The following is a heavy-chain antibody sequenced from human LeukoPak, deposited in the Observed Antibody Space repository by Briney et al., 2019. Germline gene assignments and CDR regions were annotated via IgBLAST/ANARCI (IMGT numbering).Heavy chain of an antibody. Sequence: GGSLRLSCAASVFTFSSYWMSWVRQAPGKGLVWVANIKQDGSEKYYVDSVKGRFTISRDNAKNSLYLQMNSLRAEDTAVYYCVRDSATHYYDSSGSTHFDYWGQGTLVTVSS. D-gene: IGHD3-22*01. CDR2: IKQDGSEK. J-gene: IGHJ4*02. CDR3: VRDSATHYYDSSGSTHFDY. CDR1: VFTFSSYW. V-gene: IGHV3-7*01.